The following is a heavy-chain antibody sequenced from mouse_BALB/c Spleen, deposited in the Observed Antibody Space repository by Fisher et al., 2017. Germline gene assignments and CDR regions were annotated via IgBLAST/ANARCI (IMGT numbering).Heavy chain of an antibody. Sequence: RFTISRDNAKNTLYLQMSSLRSEDTAMYYCASMVKRVYYAMDYWGQGTSVTVSS. J-gene: IGHJ4*01. CDR3: ASMVKRVYYAMDY. D-gene: IGHD2-1*01. V-gene: IGHV5-12-1*01.